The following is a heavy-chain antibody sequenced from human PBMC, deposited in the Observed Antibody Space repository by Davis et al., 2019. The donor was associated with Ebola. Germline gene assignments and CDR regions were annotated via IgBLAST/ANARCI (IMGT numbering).Heavy chain of an antibody. CDR3: ARGHSSSYYYYYYGMDV. Sequence: GESLKISCAASGFTFSSYRMHWVRQAPGKGLVWVSRINSDGSSTSYADSVKGRFTISRDNAKNTLYLQMNSLRAEDTAVYYCARGHSSSYYYYYYGMDVWGQGTTVTVSS. CDR2: INSDGSST. V-gene: IGHV3-74*01. D-gene: IGHD6-6*01. CDR1: GFTFSSYR. J-gene: IGHJ6*02.